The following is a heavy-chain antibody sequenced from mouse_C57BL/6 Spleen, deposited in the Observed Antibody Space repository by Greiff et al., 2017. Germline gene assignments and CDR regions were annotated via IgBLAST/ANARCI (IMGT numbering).Heavy chain of an antibody. J-gene: IGHJ1*03. CDR1: GYTFTDYY. V-gene: IGHV1-26*01. CDR3: APIITTVVATPYWYFDV. CDR2: INPNNGGT. D-gene: IGHD1-1*01. Sequence: EVQLQQSGPELVKPGASVKISCKASGYTFTDYYMNWVKQSHGKSLEWIGDINPNNGGTSYNQKFKGKATLTVDKSSSTAYMELRSLTSEDSAVYYCAPIITTVVATPYWYFDVWGTGTTVTVSS.